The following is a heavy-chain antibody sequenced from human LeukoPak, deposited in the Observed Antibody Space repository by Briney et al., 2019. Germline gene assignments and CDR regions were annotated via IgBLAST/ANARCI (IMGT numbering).Heavy chain of an antibody. CDR3: ARVVRAALDFDY. Sequence: SETLSLTCTVSGGSVSSGGYYWSWIRQPPGKGLEWIGYIYYSGSTNYNPSLKSRVTISVDTSKNQFSLKLSSVTAADTAVYYCARVVRAALDFDYWGQGTLVTVPS. V-gene: IGHV4-61*08. CDR2: IYYSGST. D-gene: IGHD6-25*01. J-gene: IGHJ4*02. CDR1: GGSVSSGGYY.